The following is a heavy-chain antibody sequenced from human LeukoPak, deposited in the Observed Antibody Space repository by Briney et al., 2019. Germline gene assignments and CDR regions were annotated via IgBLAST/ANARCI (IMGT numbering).Heavy chain of an antibody. J-gene: IGHJ4*02. D-gene: IGHD1/OR15-1a*01. Sequence: GGSLRLSCAASGCTFSTYWMHWVRQAPGQGLVWVSRINSDGSGTSYADSVKGRFTISRDNAKNTLYLQMNSLRVEDTAVYYCARDPSGSSTTSFDYWGQGTLVTVSS. V-gene: IGHV3-74*01. CDR2: INSDGSGT. CDR1: GCTFSTYW. CDR3: ARDPSGSSTTSFDY.